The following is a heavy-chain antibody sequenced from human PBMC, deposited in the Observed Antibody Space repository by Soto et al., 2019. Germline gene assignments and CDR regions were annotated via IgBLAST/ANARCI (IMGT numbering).Heavy chain of an antibody. J-gene: IGHJ5*02. CDR3: ARCAHIPNRSTSCYWWFDP. D-gene: IGHD2-2*01. CDR1: GYTFTSYG. V-gene: IGHV1-18*01. Sequence: QVQLVQSGAEVKKPGASVKVPCKASGYTFTSYGISWVRQAPGQGLEWMGWISAYNGNTNYAQKLQGRVTMTTDTSTSTAYMELRSLRSDDTAVYYCARCAHIPNRSTSCYWWFDPWGQGTLVTVSS. CDR2: ISAYNGNT.